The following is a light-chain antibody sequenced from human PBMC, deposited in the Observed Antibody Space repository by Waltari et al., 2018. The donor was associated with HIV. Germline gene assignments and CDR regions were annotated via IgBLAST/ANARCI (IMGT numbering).Light chain of an antibody. CDR1: QSVSSN. CDR3: QQYNNWPQWT. CDR2: GAS. J-gene: IGKJ1*01. V-gene: IGKV3-15*01. Sequence: EIVMTQSPATLSVSPGERATLSCRASQSVSSNLAWYQQKPGQAPRLLIYGASTRATGIPARFSGSGSGTEFTHTISSLQSEDFAVYYCQQYNNWPQWTFGQGTKVEIK.